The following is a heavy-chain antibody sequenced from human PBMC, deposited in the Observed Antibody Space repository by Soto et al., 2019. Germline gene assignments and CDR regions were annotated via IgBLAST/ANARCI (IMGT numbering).Heavy chain of an antibody. V-gene: IGHV4-59*01. D-gene: IGHD2-2*01. J-gene: IGHJ5*02. CDR3: ARASLLNPRRKYQNGFDP. CDR1: GGSMSGYF. Sequence: PSETLSLTCTVSGGSMSGYFWSWIRQPPGKGLEWIGYIYYSGSINYNPSLQSRITISVDTSKNQFSLKLSSVTAADTAVYYCARASLLNPRRKYQNGFDPWGQGTLVNVSS. CDR2: IYYSGSI.